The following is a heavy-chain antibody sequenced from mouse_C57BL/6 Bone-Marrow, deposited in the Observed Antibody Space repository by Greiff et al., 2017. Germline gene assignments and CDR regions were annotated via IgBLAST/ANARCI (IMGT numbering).Heavy chain of an antibody. V-gene: IGHV5-6*01. CDR2: ICSGGIYT. CDR3: ERQRGSYYCGSSGYAMDY. Sequence: EVQGVESGGDLVKPGGSLKLSCAASGFTFSSYGMSWVRQTPDKRLAWVATICSGGIYTYYPDSVKGRFTISRDNAKNTLYLQMSSLKSEDTAMYYCERQRGSYYCGSSGYAMDYWGQGTSVTVSS. J-gene: IGHJ4*01. CDR1: GFTFSSYG. D-gene: IGHD1-1*01.